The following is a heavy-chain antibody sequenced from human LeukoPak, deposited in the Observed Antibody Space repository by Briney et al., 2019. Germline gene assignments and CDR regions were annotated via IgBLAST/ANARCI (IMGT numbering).Heavy chain of an antibody. CDR1: GFTFSSYG. J-gene: IGHJ6*02. CDR3: AKGSPSYYYGMDV. CDR2: ISYDGSNK. Sequence: PGGSLRLSCAASGFTFSSYGMHWVRQAPGKGLEWVAVISYDGSNKYYADSVKGRFTISRDNSKNTLYLQMNSLRAEDTAVYYCAKGSPSYYYGMDVWGQGTTVTVSS. V-gene: IGHV3-30*18.